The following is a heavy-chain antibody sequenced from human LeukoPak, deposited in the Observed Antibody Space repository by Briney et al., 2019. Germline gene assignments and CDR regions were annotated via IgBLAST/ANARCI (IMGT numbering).Heavy chain of an antibody. CDR1: GGSISGQY. D-gene: IGHD1-26*01. Sequence: PSETLSLTCTVSGGSISGQYWSLIRQPPGKGLEWIGYIYYTGITKYNPSLKSRVTISVDTSNNQFSLKLSSVTAADTAVYYCARERMVGATCYSDQWGQGSLVTVSS. CDR3: ARERMVGATCYSDQ. CDR2: IYYTGIT. V-gene: IGHV4-59*11. J-gene: IGHJ4*02.